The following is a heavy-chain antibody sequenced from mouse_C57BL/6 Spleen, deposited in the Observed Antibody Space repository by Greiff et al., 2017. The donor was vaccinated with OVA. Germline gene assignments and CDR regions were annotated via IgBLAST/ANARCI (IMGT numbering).Heavy chain of an antibody. D-gene: IGHD2-1*01. Sequence: EVKLMESGAELVKPGASVKLSCTASGFNIKDYYMHWVKQRTEQGLEWIGRIDPEDGETKYAPKFQGKATITADTSSNTAYLQLSSLTSEDTAVYYCAFIYYGNYGYFDYWGQGTTLTVSS. CDR3: AFIYYGNYGYFDY. CDR1: GFNIKDYY. CDR2: IDPEDGET. J-gene: IGHJ2*01. V-gene: IGHV14-2*01.